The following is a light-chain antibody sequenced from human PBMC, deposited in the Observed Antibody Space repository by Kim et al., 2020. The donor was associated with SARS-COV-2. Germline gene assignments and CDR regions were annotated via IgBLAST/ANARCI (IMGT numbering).Light chain of an antibody. CDR3: QQYNSYPWT. Sequence: DIQMTQSPSTLSASVGDRVTITCRASQSISSWLAWYQQKPGKTPNLLIYKASSLETRVPSRFSDSGSGTEFTLTISSLQPDDFATYYCQQYNSYPWTFGQGTKVDIK. J-gene: IGKJ1*01. CDR1: QSISSW. V-gene: IGKV1-5*03. CDR2: KAS.